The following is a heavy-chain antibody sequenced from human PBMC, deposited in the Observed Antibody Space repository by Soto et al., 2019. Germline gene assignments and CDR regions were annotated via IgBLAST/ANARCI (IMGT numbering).Heavy chain of an antibody. CDR1: GGSISSSSW. CDR2: IFESGAT. D-gene: IGHD1-7*01. Sequence: SGTLSLTCAVSGGSISSSSWWTWVRQSPGKGLEWIGEIFESGATNYNPSLKSRLTMSVDKSKNQFSLNLSSLTAADTAVYFCTTSHAGELNNWGQGTLVTVSS. J-gene: IGHJ4*02. V-gene: IGHV4-4*02. CDR3: TTSHAGELNN.